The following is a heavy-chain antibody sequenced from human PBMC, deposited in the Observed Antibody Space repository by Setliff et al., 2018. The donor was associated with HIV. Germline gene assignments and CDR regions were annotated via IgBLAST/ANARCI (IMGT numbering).Heavy chain of an antibody. CDR1: RGSFTGYY. CDR3: ARVRRFGEFSPNYYGMDV. J-gene: IGHJ6*02. Sequence: PSETLSLTCAVYRGSFTGYYWSWIRQPPGKGLEWIGEIHHSGSTNYSPSLKSRVTISLDTSQNQFSLKLSSVTAADTAIYYCARVRRFGEFSPNYYGMDVWGQGTTVTVS. CDR2: IHHSGST. V-gene: IGHV4-34*01. D-gene: IGHD3-10*01.